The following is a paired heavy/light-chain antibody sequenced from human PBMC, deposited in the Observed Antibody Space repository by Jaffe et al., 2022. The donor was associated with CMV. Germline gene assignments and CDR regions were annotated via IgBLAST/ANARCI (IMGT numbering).Heavy chain of an antibody. CDR2: VSHSGST. J-gene: IGHJ3*02. Sequence: QVQLKQWGAGLLKPSETLSLTCAVYGGSFSGYYWSWIRQPPGGGLEWIGEVSHSGSTKYNPSLKSRVTISVDTSKNQFSLKLNSMTAADTAVYHCARGFSGSPVDIWGQGTMVTVSS. CDR3: ARGFSGSPVDI. CDR1: GGSFSGYY. V-gene: IGHV4-34*01. D-gene: IGHD1-26*01.
Light chain of an antibody. CDR2: STS. V-gene: IGLV7-43*01. J-gene: IGLJ3*02. CDR1: TGAVTSSHY. CDR3: LLYCGDAQLWV. Sequence: QTVVTQEPSLTVSPGGTVTLTCASSTGAVTSSHYPNWFQQKPGQAPSTLIYSTSNKHSWTPARFSGSLLGGKAALTLSGVQPEDEADYYCLLYCGDAQLWVFGGGTKLTVL.